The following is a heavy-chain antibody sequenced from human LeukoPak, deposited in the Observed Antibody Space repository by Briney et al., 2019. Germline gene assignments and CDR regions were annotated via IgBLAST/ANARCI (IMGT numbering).Heavy chain of an antibody. V-gene: IGHV4-4*02. CDR2: IYHSGST. D-gene: IGHD1-26*01. J-gene: IGHJ6*03. CDR3: ARDPYGGSYGPYYYYYMDV. CDR1: GGSISSSNW. Sequence: SETLSLTCAVSGGSISSSNWWSWVRQPPGKGLEWIGEIYHSGSTNYNPSLKSRVTISVDKSKNQFSLKLSSVTAADTAVYYCARDPYGGSYGPYYYYYMDVWGKGTTVTISS.